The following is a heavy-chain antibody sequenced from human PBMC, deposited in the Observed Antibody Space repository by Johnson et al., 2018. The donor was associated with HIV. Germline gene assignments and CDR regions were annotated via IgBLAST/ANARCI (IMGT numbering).Heavy chain of an antibody. CDR1: GFTFSSYW. D-gene: IGHD6-13*01. Sequence: VQLVESGGGLVQPGGSLRLSCAASGFTFSSYWMHWVRHAPGKGLVWVSRLNSDGSSTSYADSVKGRFTISRDNAKNTLYLQMNSLRAEDTAVYYCARDIIAAAGISAFDIWGQGTMVTVSS. CDR3: ARDIIAAAGISAFDI. J-gene: IGHJ3*02. CDR2: LNSDGSST. V-gene: IGHV3-74*01.